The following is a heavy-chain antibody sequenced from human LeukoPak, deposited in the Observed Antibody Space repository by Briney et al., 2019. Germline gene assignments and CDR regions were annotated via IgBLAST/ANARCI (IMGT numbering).Heavy chain of an antibody. D-gene: IGHD1-26*01. J-gene: IGHJ5*02. CDR3: ARDSGSYPRWFDP. CDR1: GSTFSRYW. CDR2: MKQDGSEK. V-gene: IGHV3-7*01. Sequence: PGGSLRLSCAASGSTFSRYWMNWVRQAPGKGLEWVANMKQDGSEKYYVDSVKGRFTISRDNAKNSLYLQMNSLRAEDTAVYYCARDSGSYPRWFDPWGQGTLVTVSS.